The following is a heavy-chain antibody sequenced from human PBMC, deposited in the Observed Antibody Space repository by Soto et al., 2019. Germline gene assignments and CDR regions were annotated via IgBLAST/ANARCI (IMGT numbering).Heavy chain of an antibody. Sequence: EVQLVETGGGLIQPGGSLRLSCAASGFTVSSNYMSWVRQAPGKGLEWASVIYNGVSTYYADSVKGRFTISRDNSKNTLYLQLNSLRAEDTAVYYCASYSYGLYYFDYWDQGPMVTVSS. CDR2: IYNGVST. J-gene: IGHJ4*02. D-gene: IGHD5-18*01. CDR3: ASYSYGLYYFDY. V-gene: IGHV3-53*02. CDR1: GFTVSSNY.